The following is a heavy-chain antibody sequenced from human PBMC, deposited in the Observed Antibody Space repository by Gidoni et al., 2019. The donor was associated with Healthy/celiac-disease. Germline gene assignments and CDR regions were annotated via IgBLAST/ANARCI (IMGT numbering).Heavy chain of an antibody. CDR2: INPIGVST. Sequence: QVQLVQSGAEVKKPGASVKVSCKASGDTFTSYYMHWVRQAPGQGLGWMGIINPIGVSTSDAQTFQGRVTMTRDTSTSTVYMELGSLRSEGTAVYYCARDLGGGEVVTAIIWGQGTLVTVSS. J-gene: IGHJ4*02. CDR3: ARDLGGGEVVTAII. V-gene: IGHV1-46*01. D-gene: IGHD2-21*02. CDR1: GDTFTSYY.